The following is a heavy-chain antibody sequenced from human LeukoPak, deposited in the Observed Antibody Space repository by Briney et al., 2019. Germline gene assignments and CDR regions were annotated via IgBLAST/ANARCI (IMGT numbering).Heavy chain of an antibody. CDR3: SRENGAFSPFGY. V-gene: IGHV4-61*01. CDR1: GGSVSSGTYY. CDR2: IYYSGST. D-gene: IGHD2-8*01. Sequence: SETLSLTCTVSGGSVSSGTYYWSWIRQPPGKGLEWIGYIYYSGSTNYNPSLKSRVTVSLDKSKNLLFLKMTSVTAADTAVYYCSRENGAFSPFGYWGQGTLVTVSS. J-gene: IGHJ4*02.